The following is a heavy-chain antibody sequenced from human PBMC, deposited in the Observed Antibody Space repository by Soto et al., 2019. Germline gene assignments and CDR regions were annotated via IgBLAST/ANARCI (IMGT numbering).Heavy chain of an antibody. V-gene: IGHV1-2*02. CDR1: GYTFTAYY. CDR3: ARNMDYYYGPGSGNGHGF. CDR2: INPKFGDT. J-gene: IGHJ6*02. Sequence: QVQLVQSGAEVKEPGDSVRVSSEASGYTFTAYYIHWVRQAPGQGLEWMGWINPKFGDTTYAQDFQGRVSMTRDMSISTVYMELSRVTSDDTAIYYCARNMDYYYGPGSGNGHGFWGQGTTVTVFS. D-gene: IGHD3-10*01.